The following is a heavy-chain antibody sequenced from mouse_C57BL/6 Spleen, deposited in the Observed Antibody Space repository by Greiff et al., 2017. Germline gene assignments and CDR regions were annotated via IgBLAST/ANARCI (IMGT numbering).Heavy chain of an antibody. D-gene: IGHD2-1*01. Sequence: QVQLQQSGAELVRPGSSVKLSCKASGYTFTSYWMDWVKQRPGQGLEWIGNIYPSDSDTHYNQKFKDKATLTVDKSSSTAHMQLRSLTSEDSAVYYCARGSYGKSFAYWGQGTLVTVSA. V-gene: IGHV1-61*01. J-gene: IGHJ3*01. CDR2: IYPSDSDT. CDR3: ARGSYGKSFAY. CDR1: GYTFTSYW.